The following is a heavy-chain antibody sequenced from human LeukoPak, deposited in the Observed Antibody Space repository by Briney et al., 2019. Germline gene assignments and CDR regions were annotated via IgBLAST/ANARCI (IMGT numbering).Heavy chain of an antibody. CDR3: ARVGYNWDPRDAFDI. CDR2: IIPIFGTA. Sequence: SVKVSCKASGGTFSSYAISWVRQAPGQGLEWMGGIIPIFGTANYAQKFQGRVTITADESTSTAYVELSSLRSEDTAVYYCARVGYNWDPRDAFDIWGQGTMVTVSS. J-gene: IGHJ3*02. V-gene: IGHV1-69*13. D-gene: IGHD1-1*01. CDR1: GGTFSSYA.